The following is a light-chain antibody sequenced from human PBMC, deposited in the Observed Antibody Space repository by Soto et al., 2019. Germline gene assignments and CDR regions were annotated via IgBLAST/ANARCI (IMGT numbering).Light chain of an antibody. CDR3: AAWDRSLRTGV. V-gene: IGLV1-51*01. CDR2: EDH. CDR1: NSNVGTTY. J-gene: IGLJ2*01. Sequence: QSVLTQPPSVSAAPGQKVTISCSGSNSNVGTTYVSWYQHVPGTAPKLIIYEDHKRHSGIPDRFSGSKSATSATLGITGLQTGDEAYYYCAAWDRSLRTGVFGGGTQLTVL.